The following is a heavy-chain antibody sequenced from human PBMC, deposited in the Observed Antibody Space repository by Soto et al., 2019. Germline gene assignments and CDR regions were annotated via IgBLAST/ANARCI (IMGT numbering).Heavy chain of an antibody. Sequence: QVQLQESGPGLVKPSGTLSLTCAVSSGSISSSNWWSWVRQPPGKGLEWIGEIYHSGSTNYNPSLKGRVTISVDKSKNQFSLKLSSVTAADTAVYYCARVYNWNKVANYYYMDVWGKGTTVTVSS. D-gene: IGHD1-20*01. CDR2: IYHSGST. J-gene: IGHJ6*03. CDR3: ARVYNWNKVANYYYMDV. V-gene: IGHV4-4*02. CDR1: SGSISSSNW.